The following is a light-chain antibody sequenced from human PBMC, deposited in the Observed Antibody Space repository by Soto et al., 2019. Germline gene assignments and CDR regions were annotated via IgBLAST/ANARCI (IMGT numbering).Light chain of an antibody. Sequence: AIRMTQSPSSFSASTGDRVTITCRASQGISSYLAWYQQKPGKAPKLLIYDASSMESGVPSRLSGSGSGTDFTLTIRGLQPEDFATYYCQQGYSTITFGQGTRLEIK. CDR1: QGISSY. CDR3: QQGYSTIT. V-gene: IGKV1-8*01. J-gene: IGKJ5*01. CDR2: DAS.